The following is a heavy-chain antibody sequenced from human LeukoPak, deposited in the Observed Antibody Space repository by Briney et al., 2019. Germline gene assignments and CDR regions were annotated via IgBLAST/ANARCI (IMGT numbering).Heavy chain of an antibody. V-gene: IGHV3-21*01. CDR3: ARDLSGVTGYTYGRGIDY. CDR1: GFTFSKYR. Sequence: GGSLRLSCAASGFTFSKYRINWVRQAPGKGLEWVSSISSSSSYIYYADSVKGRFTISRDNAKTSLYLQMNSLRAEDTAVYYCARDLSGVTGYTYGRGIDYWGQGTLVTVSS. CDR2: ISSSSSYI. J-gene: IGHJ4*02. D-gene: IGHD5-18*01.